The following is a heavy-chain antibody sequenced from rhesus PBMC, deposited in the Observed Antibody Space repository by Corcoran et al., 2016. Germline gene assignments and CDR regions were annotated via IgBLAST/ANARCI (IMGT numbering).Heavy chain of an antibody. Sequence: QVQLQESGPGLVKPSETLSPTCAVSGYSISSNYWSWNRQPPGKGLEWIGYNYGGSGLTSYYPSLKSRVTISTDTSKDQFSLMLRSVTAADTAVYYCARADQSGWYFDLWGPGTPITISS. D-gene: IGHD2-39*01. CDR2: NYGGSGLT. CDR1: GYSISSNY. J-gene: IGHJ2*01. CDR3: ARADQSGWYFDL. V-gene: IGHV4-147*01.